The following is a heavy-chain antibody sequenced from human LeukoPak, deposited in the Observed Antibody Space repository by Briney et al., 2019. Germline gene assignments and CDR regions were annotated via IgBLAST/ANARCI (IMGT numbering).Heavy chain of an antibody. CDR1: GYTFTSYG. CDR3: AREGEGYCSSTSCPYNWFDP. J-gene: IGHJ5*02. CDR2: IIPIFGTA. Sequence: SVKVSCKASGYTFTSYGISWVRQAPGQGLEWMGGIIPIFGTANYAQKFQGRVTITADESTSTAYMELSSLRSEDTAVYYCAREGEGYCSSTSCPYNWFDPWGQGTLVTVSS. D-gene: IGHD2-2*01. V-gene: IGHV1-69*13.